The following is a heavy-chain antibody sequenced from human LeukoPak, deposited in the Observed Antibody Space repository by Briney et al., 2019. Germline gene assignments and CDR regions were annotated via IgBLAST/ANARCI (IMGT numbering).Heavy chain of an antibody. Sequence: PSETLSLTCTVSGGSISSYYWSWIRQPAGKGLEWIGRIYTSGSTNYNPSLKSRVTMSVDTSKNQFSLKLSSVTAADTAVYYCARDSPIGYRSSTSCYYYYYMDVWGKGTTVTVSS. CDR1: GGSISSYY. D-gene: IGHD2-2*01. J-gene: IGHJ6*03. CDR2: IYTSGST. V-gene: IGHV4-4*07. CDR3: ARDSPIGYRSSTSCYYYYYMDV.